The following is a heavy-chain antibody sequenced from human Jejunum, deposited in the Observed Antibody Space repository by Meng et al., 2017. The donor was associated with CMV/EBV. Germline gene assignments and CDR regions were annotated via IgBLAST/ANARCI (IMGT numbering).Heavy chain of an antibody. CDR3: VRHTFSGNPGGIDS. V-gene: IGHV4-39*01. Sequence: QLQLLQSGPGLGKPSETLSLPCTVSGGPVSRTGTCGGWIRQPPRKGLEWIGSQCHADDTYYNPSLMGRVTISVDTSKNQVSLKLTSVTAADTSIYYCVRHTFSGNPGGIDSWGQGILVTVSS. CDR2: QCHADDT. D-gene: IGHD4-23*01. J-gene: IGHJ4*02. CDR1: GGPVSRTGTC.